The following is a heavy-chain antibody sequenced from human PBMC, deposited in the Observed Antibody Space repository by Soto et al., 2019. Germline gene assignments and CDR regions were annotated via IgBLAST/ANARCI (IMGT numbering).Heavy chain of an antibody. V-gene: IGHV3-30*18. CDR2: ISYDGSNK. CDR3: AKDLAPLPLKYYYYGMDV. J-gene: IGHJ6*02. CDR1: GFTFSSYG. Sequence: QVQLVESGGGVVQPGRSLRLSCAASGFTFSSYGMHWVRQAPGKGLEWVAVISYDGSNKYYADSVKGRFTISRDNSKNPLYLQMNSLSAEDTAVYYCAKDLAPLPLKYYYYGMDVWGQGTTVKVYS. D-gene: IGHD1-26*01.